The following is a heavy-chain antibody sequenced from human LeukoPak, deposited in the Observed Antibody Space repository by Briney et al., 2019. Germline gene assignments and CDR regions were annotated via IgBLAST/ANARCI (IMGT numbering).Heavy chain of an antibody. CDR3: ARESGIYYDDY. V-gene: IGHV4-38-2*02. D-gene: IGHD1-26*01. J-gene: IGHJ4*02. Sequence: SETLSLTCSVSGYSISSGYFWGWIRQPPGKGLEWIGSIYHSGSTYYNPSLKSRVTISVDTSKNQFSLKLSSVTAADTAVNYCARESGIYYDDYWGQGTLVTVSS. CDR2: IYHSGST. CDR1: GYSISSGYF.